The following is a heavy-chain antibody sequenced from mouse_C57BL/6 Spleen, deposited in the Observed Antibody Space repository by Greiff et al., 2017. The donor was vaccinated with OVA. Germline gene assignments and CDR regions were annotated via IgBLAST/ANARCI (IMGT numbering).Heavy chain of an antibody. CDR2: IDPSDSYT. CDR1: GYTFTSYW. J-gene: IGHJ3*01. Sequence: QVQLQQPGAELVMPGASVKLSCKASGYTFTSYWMHWVKQRPGQGLEWIGEIDPSDSYTNYNHKFKGKSTLTVDKSSSTAYMQLSSLTSEDSAVYYCASEFAYWGQGTLVTVSA. V-gene: IGHV1-69*01. CDR3: ASEFAY.